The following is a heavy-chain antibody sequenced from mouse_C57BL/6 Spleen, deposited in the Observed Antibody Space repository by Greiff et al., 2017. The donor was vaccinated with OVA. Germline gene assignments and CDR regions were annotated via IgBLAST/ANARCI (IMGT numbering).Heavy chain of an antibody. CDR1: GFTFSDYG. Sequence: EVKLVESGGGLVKPGGSLKLSCAASGFTFSDYGMHWVRQAPEKGLEWVAYISSGSSTIYYADTVKGRFTISRDNAKNTLFLQMTSLRSEDTDMYYCAREPTVVSNWYFDVWGTGTTVTVSS. CDR2: ISSGSSTI. J-gene: IGHJ1*03. D-gene: IGHD1-1*01. V-gene: IGHV5-17*01. CDR3: AREPTVVSNWYFDV.